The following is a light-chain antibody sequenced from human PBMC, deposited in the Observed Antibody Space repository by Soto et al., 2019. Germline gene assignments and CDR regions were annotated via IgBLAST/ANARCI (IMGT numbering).Light chain of an antibody. CDR3: SSYAGSTNPL. Sequence: QSALTQPPSASGSPGQSVTISCTGTSSDVGGYNYVSWYQQHPGKAPKLMIYEVSKRPSGVPDRFSGSKSGNTASLTVSGLQAEDEAAYYCSSYAGSTNPLFGGGTKLTVL. J-gene: IGLJ2*01. V-gene: IGLV2-8*01. CDR1: SSDVGGYNY. CDR2: EVS.